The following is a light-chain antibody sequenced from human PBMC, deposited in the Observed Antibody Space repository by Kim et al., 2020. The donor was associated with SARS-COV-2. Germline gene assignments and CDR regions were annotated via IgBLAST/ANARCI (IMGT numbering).Light chain of an antibody. J-gene: IGLJ7*01. V-gene: IGLV3-19*01. CDR3: NSRDSSGNHLV. Sequence: SSELTQDPAVSVALGQTVRITCQGDSLRSSYASWYQQKPGQAPVLVIYGKNNRPSGIPDRFSGSSSGNTASLTITGAQPEAEADSYCNSRDSSGNHLVFG. CDR2: GKN. CDR1: SLRSSY.